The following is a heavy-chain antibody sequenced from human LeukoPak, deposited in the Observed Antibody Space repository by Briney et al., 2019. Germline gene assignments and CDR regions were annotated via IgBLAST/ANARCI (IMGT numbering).Heavy chain of an antibody. V-gene: IGHV3-30*04. CDR1: GFTFSSNA. D-gene: IGHD5-24*01. Sequence: GGSLRLSCAASGFTFSSNAMHWVRQAPGKGLEWVAATSYDERNKYYGDSVRGRFTISRDNSKNTLYLQMNSLRAEDTAIYYCTRVGYIDEGIDYWGQGTLVTVSS. CDR2: TSYDERNK. J-gene: IGHJ4*02. CDR3: TRVGYIDEGIDY.